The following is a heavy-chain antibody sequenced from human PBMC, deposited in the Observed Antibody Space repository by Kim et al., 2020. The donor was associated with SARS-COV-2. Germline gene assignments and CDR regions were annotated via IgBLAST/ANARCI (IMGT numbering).Heavy chain of an antibody. CDR1: GYTFTTYG. Sequence: ASVKVSCKASGYTFTTYGIRWVRQAPGQGLEWMGWISTYSGNTDYAQNLQGRVTMTADTSTSTAYMELRSLRSDDTAVYFCARAASRHCSVGGGHPGGDYWGQGTLVTVSS. J-gene: IGHJ4*02. V-gene: IGHV1-18*01. CDR3: ARAASRHCSVGGGHPGGDY. D-gene: IGHD2-15*01. CDR2: ISTYSGNT.